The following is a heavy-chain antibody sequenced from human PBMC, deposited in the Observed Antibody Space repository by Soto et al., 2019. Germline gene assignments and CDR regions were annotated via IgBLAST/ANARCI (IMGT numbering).Heavy chain of an antibody. CDR1: GYTFTSYD. CDR3: ARGRGYCRGGSCCLFDY. CDR2: MNPNSGNT. D-gene: IGHD2-15*01. V-gene: IGHV1-8*01. J-gene: IGHJ4*02. Sequence: QVQLVQSGAEVKKPGASVKVSCKASGYTFTSYDINWVRQATGQGLEWMGWMNPNSGNTGYAQKFQGRVTMTRTTSISTAYMELRSLRSEDTAVYYCARGRGYCRGGSCCLFDYWGQGPLVAVSS.